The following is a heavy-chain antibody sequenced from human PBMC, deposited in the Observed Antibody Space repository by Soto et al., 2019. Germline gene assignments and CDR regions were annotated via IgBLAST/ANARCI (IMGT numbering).Heavy chain of an antibody. J-gene: IGHJ4*02. CDR3: ANMVREKEEVLGVAPYDY. CDR1: GFTFSSYA. V-gene: IGHV3-23*01. Sequence: PGGSLRLSCAASGFTFSSYAMSWVRQAPGKGLEWVSAISGSGGSTYYADSVKGRFTISRDNSKNTLYLQMNSLRAEDTAVYYCANMVREKEEVLGVAPYDYWGQGTLVTVSS. D-gene: IGHD3-10*01. CDR2: ISGSGGST.